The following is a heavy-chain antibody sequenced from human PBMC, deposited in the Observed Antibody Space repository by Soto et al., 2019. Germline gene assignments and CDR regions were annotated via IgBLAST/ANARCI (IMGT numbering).Heavy chain of an antibody. V-gene: IGHV1-2*02. Sequence: WASVKVSCKASGYTFTGYYMHWVRQAPGQGLEWMGWINPNSGGTNYAQKFQGRVTMTRDTSISTAYMELSRLRSDDTAVYYCARGGIGSGWCRGNYWGQGTLVTVSS. CDR1: GYTFTGYY. D-gene: IGHD6-19*01. CDR3: ARGGIGSGWCRGNY. J-gene: IGHJ4*02. CDR2: INPNSGGT.